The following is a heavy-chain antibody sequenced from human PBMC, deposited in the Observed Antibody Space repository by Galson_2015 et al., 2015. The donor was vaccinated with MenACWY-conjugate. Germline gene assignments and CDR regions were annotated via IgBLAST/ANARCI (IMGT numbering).Heavy chain of an antibody. Sequence: SVKVSCKASGYTFTSYAMHWVRQAPGQRLEWMGWINAGNGNTKYSQKFQGRVTITRDTSASTAYMELSSLRSEDTAVYYCARGRYTMVRGVVRASAFDIWGQGTMVTVSS. CDR1: GYTFTSYA. J-gene: IGHJ3*02. V-gene: IGHV1-3*01. CDR3: ARGRYTMVRGVVRASAFDI. D-gene: IGHD3-10*01. CDR2: INAGNGNT.